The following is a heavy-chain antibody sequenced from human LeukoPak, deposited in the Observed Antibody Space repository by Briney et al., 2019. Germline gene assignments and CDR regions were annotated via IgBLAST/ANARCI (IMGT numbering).Heavy chain of an antibody. D-gene: IGHD4-17*01. CDR2: INPNSGGT. J-gene: IGHJ3*02. CDR3: ARTPRSSYGDYVGAFDI. CDR1: GYTFTGYY. V-gene: IGHV1-2*02. Sequence: GASVKVSCKASGYTFTGYYMHWVRQAPGQGLEWMGWINPNSGGTNYAQKFQGRITMTRDTSISTAYMELNRLRSDDTAVYYCARTPRSSYGDYVGAFDIWGQGTMVTVSS.